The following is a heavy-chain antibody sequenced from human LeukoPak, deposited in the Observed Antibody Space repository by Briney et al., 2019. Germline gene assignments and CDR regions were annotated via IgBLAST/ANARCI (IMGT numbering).Heavy chain of an antibody. Sequence: ASVKVSCKASGYTFIGYYMHWVRQAPGQGLEWMGRINPSTGGTNSAQKFQGRVTMTRDTSISTAYMELGRLTSDDTAIYYCARGQPYGDYNYFDPWGQGTLVTVSS. CDR2: INPSTGGT. CDR1: GYTFIGYY. V-gene: IGHV1-2*06. J-gene: IGHJ5*02. CDR3: ARGQPYGDYNYFDP. D-gene: IGHD4-17*01.